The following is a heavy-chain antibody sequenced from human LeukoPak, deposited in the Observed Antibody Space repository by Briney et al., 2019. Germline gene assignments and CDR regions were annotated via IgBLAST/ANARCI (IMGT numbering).Heavy chain of an antibody. CDR2: ISGSGGST. Sequence: GGSLRLSCAASGFTFSSYAMSWVRQAPGKGLEWVSAISGSGGSTYYADPVKGRFTISRDNSKNTLYLQMNSLRAEDTAVYYCAKVVRGYYYDSSGYYYFDYWGQGTLVTVSS. D-gene: IGHD3-22*01. CDR3: AKVVRGYYYDSSGYYYFDY. J-gene: IGHJ4*02. V-gene: IGHV3-23*01. CDR1: GFTFSSYA.